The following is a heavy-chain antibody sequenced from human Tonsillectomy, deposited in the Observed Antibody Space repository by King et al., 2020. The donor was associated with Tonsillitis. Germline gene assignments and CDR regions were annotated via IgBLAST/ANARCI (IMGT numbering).Heavy chain of an antibody. Sequence: VQLVESGGGVVQPGRSLRLSCEASGFTFSSYGMHWVRQAPGKGLEWVAAISDDGSNKYYADSVKGRFTISRDNSKNTLYLQMNSLRAEDTAVYYCAKGPVDSGWYGVDRYYFDYWGQGTLVTVSS. V-gene: IGHV3-30*18. D-gene: IGHD6-19*01. CDR1: GFTFSSYG. CDR2: ISDDGSNK. J-gene: IGHJ4*02. CDR3: AKGPVDSGWYGVDRYYFDY.